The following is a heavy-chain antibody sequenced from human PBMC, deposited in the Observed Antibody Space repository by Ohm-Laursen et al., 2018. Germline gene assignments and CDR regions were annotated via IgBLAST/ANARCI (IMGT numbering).Heavy chain of an antibody. Sequence: GASVKVSCKVSGYTLTELSMHWVRQAPGKGLEWMGGFDPEVGETIYAQKFQGRVTMTEDTSTDTAYMELSSLRSEDTAVYYCATSHGIYYYDSSKDAFDIWGQGTMVTVSS. V-gene: IGHV1-24*01. J-gene: IGHJ3*02. CDR1: GYTLTELS. CDR3: ATSHGIYYYDSSKDAFDI. CDR2: FDPEVGET. D-gene: IGHD3-22*01.